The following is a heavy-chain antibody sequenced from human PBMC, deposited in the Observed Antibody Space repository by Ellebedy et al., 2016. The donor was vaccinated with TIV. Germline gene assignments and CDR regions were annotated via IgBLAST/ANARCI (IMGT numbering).Heavy chain of an antibody. Sequence: SETLSLTXTVSGYSFISGYDWGCNRLPPGKRLGCIGTLYHSGSTYYNPSLKSRVTISVDTSKNQFSLKLSSLTAADTAVYYCARFRVGATDYWGQGTQVTVSS. D-gene: IGHD1-26*01. CDR1: GYSFISGYD. CDR3: ARFRVGATDY. CDR2: LYHSGST. J-gene: IGHJ4*02. V-gene: IGHV4-38-2*02.